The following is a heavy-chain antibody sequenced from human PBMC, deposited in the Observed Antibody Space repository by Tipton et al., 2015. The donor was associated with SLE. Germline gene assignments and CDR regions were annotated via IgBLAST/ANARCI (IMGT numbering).Heavy chain of an antibody. D-gene: IGHD2/OR15-2a*01. CDR3: ARGKYYFDY. CDR2: IKEDGSEK. J-gene: IGHJ4*02. V-gene: IGHV3-7*01. Sequence: SLRLSCAASGFTFNSYWMTWVRQAPGKGLEWVANIKEDGSEKHYVDSVKDRLTISRDNAKNSLYLQMNSLRAEDTAVYYCARGKYYFDYWGQGALVTVSS. CDR1: GFTFNSYW.